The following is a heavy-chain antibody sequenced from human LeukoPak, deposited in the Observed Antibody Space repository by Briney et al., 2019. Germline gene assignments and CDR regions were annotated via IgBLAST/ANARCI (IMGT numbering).Heavy chain of an antibody. CDR2: ITSDGSST. Sequence: GGCLRLSCAASGFTFGSYWMHWVRQAPGKGLVWVSRITSDGSSTSYADSAKGRFTISRDNAKNTLYLQMNSLRVEDTAVYYCARDAEVGSPFDYWGQGSLVTVSS. J-gene: IGHJ4*02. CDR3: ARDAEVGSPFDY. CDR1: GFTFGSYW. D-gene: IGHD1-26*01. V-gene: IGHV3-74*01.